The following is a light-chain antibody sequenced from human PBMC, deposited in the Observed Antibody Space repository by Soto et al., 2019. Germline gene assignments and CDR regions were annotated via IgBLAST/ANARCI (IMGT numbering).Light chain of an antibody. CDR3: QQYNNWPPIP. J-gene: IGKJ3*01. V-gene: IGKV3-15*01. Sequence: EIVMTQSPATLSVSRGERATLSCRASQSVSGDLAWYQQEPGQAPRLLIYAASTRATGIPARFSGSGSRTEFTLTISSLQSEDSAVYYCQQYNNWPPIPFGPGTKVDI. CDR2: AAS. CDR1: QSVSGD.